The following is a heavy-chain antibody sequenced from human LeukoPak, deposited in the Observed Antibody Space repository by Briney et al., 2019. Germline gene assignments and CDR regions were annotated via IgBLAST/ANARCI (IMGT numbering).Heavy chain of an antibody. D-gene: IGHD5-12*01. CDR1: GGTFSSYA. J-gene: IGHJ4*02. Sequence: GASVKVSCKASGGTFSSYAISWVRQAPGQGLEWMGRIIPIFGTANYAQKFQGRVTITTDESTSTAYMELSSLRSEDTAVYYCAREEAGGYDSGYFDYWGQGTLVTVSS. V-gene: IGHV1-69*05. CDR3: AREEAGGYDSGYFDY. CDR2: IIPIFGTA.